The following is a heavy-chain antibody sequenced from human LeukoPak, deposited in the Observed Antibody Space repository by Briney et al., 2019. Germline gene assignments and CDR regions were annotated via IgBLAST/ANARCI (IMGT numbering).Heavy chain of an antibody. CDR1: GFTFSSYS. J-gene: IGHJ5*02. CDR2: ISSSSSYI. CDR3: AREAYSSGWYSGFDP. V-gene: IGHV3-21*01. Sequence: GGSLRLSCAASGFTFSSYSMNWVRQAPGKGLEWVSSISSSSSYIYYADSVEGRFTISRDNAKNSLYLQMNSLRAEDTAVYYCAREAYSSGWYSGFDPWGQGTLVTVSS. D-gene: IGHD6-19*01.